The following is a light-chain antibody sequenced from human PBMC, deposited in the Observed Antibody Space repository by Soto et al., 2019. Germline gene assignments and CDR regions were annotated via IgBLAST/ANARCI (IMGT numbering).Light chain of an antibody. CDR2: GAS. V-gene: IGKV3-15*01. CDR1: QSVSSN. J-gene: IGKJ1*01. Sequence: EIVMTQSPATLSVSPGERATLSCRASQSVSSNLAWYQQKPGQAPRLLIYGASTRATGIPARFSGSGSGTEFTLTISSLQSEDFAVYYCQQYNNWLRLTFCQGTKVEIK. CDR3: QQYNNWLRLT.